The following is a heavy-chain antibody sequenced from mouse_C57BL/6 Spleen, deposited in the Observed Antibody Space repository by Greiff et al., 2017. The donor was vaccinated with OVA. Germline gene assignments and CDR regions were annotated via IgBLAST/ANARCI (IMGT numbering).Heavy chain of an antibody. Sequence: VQLQQPGAELVRPGTSVKLSCKASGYTFTSYWMHWVKQRPGQGLEWIGVIDPSDSYTNYNQKFKGKATLTVDTSSSTAYMQLSSLTSEDSAVYYCARSLITTVVAEDYWGQGTTLTVSS. CDR2: IDPSDSYT. CDR1: GYTFTSYW. V-gene: IGHV1-59*01. J-gene: IGHJ2*01. D-gene: IGHD1-1*01. CDR3: ARSLITTVVAEDY.